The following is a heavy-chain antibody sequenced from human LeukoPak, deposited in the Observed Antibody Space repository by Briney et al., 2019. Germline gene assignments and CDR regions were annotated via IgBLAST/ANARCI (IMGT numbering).Heavy chain of an antibody. Sequence: SQTLSLTCALSGDSVSSNSAAWNWIRQSPSRDLEWLGRTYYRSKWYNDYAVSVKSRITINPDTSKNQFSLQLNSVTPEDTAVYYCARAPANWGQYYFDYWGQGTQVTVSS. CDR2: TYYRSKWYN. CDR3: ARAPANWGQYYFDY. J-gene: IGHJ4*02. CDR1: GDSVSSNSAA. D-gene: IGHD7-27*01. V-gene: IGHV6-1*01.